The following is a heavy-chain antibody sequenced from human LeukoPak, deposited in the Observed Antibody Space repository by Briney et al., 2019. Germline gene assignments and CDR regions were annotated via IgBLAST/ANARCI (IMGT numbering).Heavy chain of an antibody. V-gene: IGHV3-11*04. CDR2: ISSGGSTI. Sequence: GGSLRLSCAASGFTFSDYYMSWIRQAPGKGLEWVSYISSGGSTIYYADSVKGRFTISRDNGKNSLYLQMNSLRAEDTALYYCATAPQTYRYLGYWGQGTLVTASS. D-gene: IGHD3-16*02. CDR1: GFTFSDYY. CDR3: ATAPQTYRYLGY. J-gene: IGHJ4*02.